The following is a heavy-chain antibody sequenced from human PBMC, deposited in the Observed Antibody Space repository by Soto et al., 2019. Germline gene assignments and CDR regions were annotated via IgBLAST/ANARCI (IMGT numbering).Heavy chain of an antibody. CDR2: ISSNGGST. Sequence: GGSLRLSCAASGFTFSSYAMHWVRQAPGKGLEYVSAISSNGGSTYYADSVKGRFTISRDNSKNTLYLQMGSLRAEDMAVYYCARSKGFTIFGVVTPSAFDIWGQGTMVTVSS. J-gene: IGHJ3*02. CDR3: ARSKGFTIFGVVTPSAFDI. V-gene: IGHV3-64*02. D-gene: IGHD3-3*01. CDR1: GFTFSSYA.